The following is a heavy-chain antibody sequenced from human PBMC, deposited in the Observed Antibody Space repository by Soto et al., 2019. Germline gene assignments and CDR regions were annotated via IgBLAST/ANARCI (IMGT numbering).Heavy chain of an antibody. CDR1: GFTFSSYG. CDR2: IWYDGSNK. Sequence: QVQLVESGGGVVQPGRSLRLSCAASGFTFSSYGMHWVRQAPGKGLEWVAVIWYDGSNKYYADSVKGRFTISRDNSKNTLDLQMNSLRAEDTAVYYCARDCSGGSCRYGMDVWGQGTTVTVSS. V-gene: IGHV3-33*01. J-gene: IGHJ6*02. CDR3: ARDCSGGSCRYGMDV. D-gene: IGHD2-15*01.